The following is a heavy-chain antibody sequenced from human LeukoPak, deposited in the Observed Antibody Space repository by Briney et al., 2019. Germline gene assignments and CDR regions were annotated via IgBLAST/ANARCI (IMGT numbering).Heavy chain of an antibody. CDR2: IYTSGST. CDR3: ARDRHIEPPSAFFGVEVNAFDI. Sequence: PSETLSLTCIVSGGSISSYYWSWIRQPAGKGLEWIGRIYTSGSTNYNPSLKSRVTMSVDTSKNQFSLKLSSVTAADTAVYYCARDRHIEPPSAFFGVEVNAFDIWGQGTMVTVSS. CDR1: GGSISSYY. J-gene: IGHJ3*02. V-gene: IGHV4-4*07. D-gene: IGHD3-3*01.